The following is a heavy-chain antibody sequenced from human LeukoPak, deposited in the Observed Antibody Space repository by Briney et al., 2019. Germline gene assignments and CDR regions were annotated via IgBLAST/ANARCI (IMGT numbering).Heavy chain of an antibody. D-gene: IGHD3-3*01. CDR2: IDPNSGGT. CDR1: GYTFTDYY. V-gene: IGHV1-2*02. J-gene: IGHJ4*02. CDR3: ARVASASYTNYYFNY. Sequence: GASVKVSCKTSGYTFTDYYMHWVRQAPGQGLEWMGWIDPNSGGTSYTQKFQGRVTMTRDTSVSTVYMELNRLTSDDTAVYYCARVASASYTNYYFNYWGQGTLVTVSS.